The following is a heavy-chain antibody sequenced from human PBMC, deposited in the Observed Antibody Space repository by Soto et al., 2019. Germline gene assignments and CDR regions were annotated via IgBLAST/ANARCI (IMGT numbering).Heavy chain of an antibody. CDR2: ISWNSGSI. CDR1: GFTFDDYA. J-gene: IGHJ4*02. V-gene: IGHV3-9*01. Sequence: EVQLVESGGGLVQPGRSLRLSCAASGFTFDDYAMHWVRQAPGKGLEWVSGISWNSGSIGYADSVKGRFTISRDNAKNSLYLQMNSLRAEDTALYYCAKDPLNWNYGGYFDYWGQGTLVTVSP. D-gene: IGHD1-7*01. CDR3: AKDPLNWNYGGYFDY.